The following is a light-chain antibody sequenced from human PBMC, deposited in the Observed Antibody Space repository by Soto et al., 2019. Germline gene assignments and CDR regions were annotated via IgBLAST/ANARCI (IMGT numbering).Light chain of an antibody. CDR3: HQYGNWPKT. J-gene: IGKJ5*01. CDR1: QSVSSSY. V-gene: IGKV3-15*01. Sequence: KGLKQAPGTLSLSQGERATLPCRASQSVSSSYLAWYQQKPGQAPRLLIYGASTRATGIPARFSGSGSGTEFTLTFSGLRSEDFAVYYCHQYGNWPKTFGQGTRLEIK. CDR2: GAS.